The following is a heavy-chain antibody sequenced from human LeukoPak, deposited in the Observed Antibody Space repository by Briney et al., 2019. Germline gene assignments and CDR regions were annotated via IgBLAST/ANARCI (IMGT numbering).Heavy chain of an antibody. D-gene: IGHD3-10*01. CDR2: VSGSSSNI. Sequence: GGSLRLSCAASGFTFISYSMYWVRQAPGKGLEWVSSVSGSSSNIYYADSVKGRFTISRDNSKNTLYLQMNSLRAEDTAVYYCARDDYGSGTTAGGYFDYWGQGTLVTVSS. V-gene: IGHV3-21*04. CDR3: ARDDYGSGTTAGGYFDY. J-gene: IGHJ4*02. CDR1: GFTFISYS.